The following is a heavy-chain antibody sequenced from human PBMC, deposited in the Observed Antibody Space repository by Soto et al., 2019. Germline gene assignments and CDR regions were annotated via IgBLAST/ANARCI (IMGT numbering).Heavy chain of an antibody. Sequence: SETLSLTCTVSGGSISSGDYYWSWIRQPPGKGLEWIGYIYYSGSTYYNPSLKSRVTISVDTSKNQFSLKLSSVTAADTAVYYCARVRHKNAFDIWGQGTMVTVSS. CDR3: ARVRHKNAFDI. CDR2: IYYSGST. J-gene: IGHJ3*02. CDR1: GGSISSGDYY. V-gene: IGHV4-30-4*01.